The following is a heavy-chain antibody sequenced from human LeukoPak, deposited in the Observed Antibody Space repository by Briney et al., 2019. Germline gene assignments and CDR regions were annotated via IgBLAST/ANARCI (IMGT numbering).Heavy chain of an antibody. CDR2: ISSSSSYI. CDR3: ARVVGARGGGYYFDY. Sequence: GGSLRLSCAASGFTFSSYSMNWVRQAPGKGLEWVSSISSSSSYIYYADSVKGRFTISRDNAKNSLYLQMNSLRAEDTAVYYCARVVGARGGGYYFDYWGQGALVTVSS. CDR1: GFTFSSYS. J-gene: IGHJ4*02. V-gene: IGHV3-21*01. D-gene: IGHD1-26*01.